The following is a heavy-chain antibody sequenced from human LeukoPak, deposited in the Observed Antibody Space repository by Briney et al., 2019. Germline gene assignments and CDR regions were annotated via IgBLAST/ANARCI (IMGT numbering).Heavy chain of an antibody. D-gene: IGHD6-13*01. CDR2: ISGSGGST. J-gene: IGHJ4*02. CDR1: GFTFSTYA. Sequence: GGSLRLSCAASGFTFSTYAMCGVRQAPGKGLEWVSAISGSGGSTYYADSVKGRFTISRDNSKNTLYLQMNSLRAEDTAVYYCAKAVAAAPRGGYFDYWGQGTLVTVSS. CDR3: AKAVAAAPRGGYFDY. V-gene: IGHV3-23*01.